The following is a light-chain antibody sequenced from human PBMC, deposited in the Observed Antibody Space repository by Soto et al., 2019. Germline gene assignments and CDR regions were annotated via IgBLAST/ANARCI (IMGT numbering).Light chain of an antibody. V-gene: IGKV3-20*01. CDR1: QSVSSN. CDR3: QQYGSSLVT. Sequence: DIVMRQSPATLSVSPGERATLYCRASQSVSSNLAWYQQKPGQAPRLLIYGASSRATGIPDRFSGSGSGTDFTLTISRLEPEDFAVYYCQQYGSSLVTFGQGTRLEIK. CDR2: GAS. J-gene: IGKJ5*01.